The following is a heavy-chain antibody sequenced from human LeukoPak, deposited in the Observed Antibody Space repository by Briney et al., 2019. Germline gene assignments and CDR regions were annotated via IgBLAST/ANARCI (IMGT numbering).Heavy chain of an antibody. D-gene: IGHD5-24*01. CDR2: IKQGGSKK. Sequence: GGSLRLSCVASGFPFSSYWMTWVRQAPGKGLEWVANIKQGGSKKSYVDSVKGRFTISRDNAKNSLYLQMNSLRAEDTAIYYCTRVGYIDEGIDYWGQGTLVTVSS. CDR1: GFPFSSYW. CDR3: TRVGYIDEGIDY. V-gene: IGHV3-7*04. J-gene: IGHJ4*02.